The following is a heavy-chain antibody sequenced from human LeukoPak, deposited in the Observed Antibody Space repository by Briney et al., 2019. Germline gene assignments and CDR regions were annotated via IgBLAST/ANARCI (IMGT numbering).Heavy chain of an antibody. J-gene: IGHJ4*02. CDR2: ISSSSSYI. V-gene: IGHV3-21*01. CDR1: GFTFSSYS. Sequence: GGSLRLSCAASGFTFSSYSMNWVRQAPGKGLEWVSSISSSSSYIYYADSVKGRFTISRDNAKNSLYLQMNSLRAEDTAVYYCARAKPKNMVRGLIMRRESRYYFDYWGQGTLVAVSS. CDR3: ARAKPKNMVRGLIMRRESRYYFDY. D-gene: IGHD3-10*01.